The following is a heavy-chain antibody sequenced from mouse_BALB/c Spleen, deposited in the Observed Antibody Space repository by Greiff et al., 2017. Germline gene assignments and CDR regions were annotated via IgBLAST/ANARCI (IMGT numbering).Heavy chain of an antibody. CDR1: GFTFSSYA. CDR2: ISSGGST. V-gene: IGHV5-6-5*01. D-gene: IGHD1-1*01. J-gene: IGHJ3*01. CDR3: DREGDYSWFAY. Sequence: EVMLVESGGGLVKPGGSLKLSCAASGFTFSSYAMSWVRQTPEKRLEWVASISSGGSTYYPDSVKGRFTIARDNARNILYLQMSSLRSEDTAMYYFDREGDYSWFAYWGQGTLVTVSA.